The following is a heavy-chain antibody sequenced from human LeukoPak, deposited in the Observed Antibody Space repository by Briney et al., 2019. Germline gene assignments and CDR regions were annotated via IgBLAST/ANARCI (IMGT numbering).Heavy chain of an antibody. Sequence: SETLSLTCAVHGGSFRAYFWSWIRRSPGKGLEWIGEINHSGDTNYNPSLKNRVTISSDTSKNQFSLKLSSVTAADTAVYYCASVPATAIRGYFDYWGQGTLVTVSS. V-gene: IGHV4-34*01. CDR1: GGSFRAYF. D-gene: IGHD2-2*01. J-gene: IGHJ4*02. CDR2: INHSGDT. CDR3: ASVPATAIRGYFDY.